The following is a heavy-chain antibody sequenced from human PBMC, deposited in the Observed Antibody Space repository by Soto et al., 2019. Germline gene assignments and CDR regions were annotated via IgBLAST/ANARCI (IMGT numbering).Heavy chain of an antibody. CDR1: GDSISSYY. D-gene: IGHD3-3*01. J-gene: IGHJ6*02. CDR2: FYPAGKT. V-gene: IGHV4-4*07. CDR3: ARCVLDYGMDV. Sequence: QVQLQESGPGLVKPSETLSLTCTVSGDSISSYYWCWTRQPAGKGLEWIGRFYPAGKTNYNPSLQSRLTMSADTSRNQFSLNLTSVTAADTAVYYCARCVLDYGMDVWGQGTTVTVSS.